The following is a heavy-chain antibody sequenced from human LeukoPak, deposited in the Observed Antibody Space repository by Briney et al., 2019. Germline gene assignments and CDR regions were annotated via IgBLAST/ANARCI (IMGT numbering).Heavy chain of an antibody. CDR2: INPNSGGT. V-gene: IGHV1-2*02. CDR1: GGTFSSYA. J-gene: IGHJ6*03. CDR3: ARDGVAARQFFYYMDV. D-gene: IGHD6-6*01. Sequence: ASVKVSCKASGGTFSSYAISWVRQAPGQGLEWMGWINPNSGGTNYAQKFQGRVTMTRDTSISTAYMELSRLRSDDTAVYYCARDGVAARQFFYYMDVWGKGTTVTVSS.